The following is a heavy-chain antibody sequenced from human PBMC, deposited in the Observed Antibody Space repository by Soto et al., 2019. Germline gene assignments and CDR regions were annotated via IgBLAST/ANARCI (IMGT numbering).Heavy chain of an antibody. Sequence: QVQLVQSGAEVKKPGTSVKVSCKASGYTFTSYGISWVRQAPGQGLEWMGWISAYNGNTTYVQKLQGRVTMTTAPSTSEGYRDLRGLRSDDGAVYYCARDLSVGLVGYWGHGALVTVSS. J-gene: IGHJ4*01. D-gene: IGHD6-25*01. V-gene: IGHV1-18*01. CDR1: GYTFTSYG. CDR3: ARDLSVGLVGY. CDR2: ISAYNGNT.